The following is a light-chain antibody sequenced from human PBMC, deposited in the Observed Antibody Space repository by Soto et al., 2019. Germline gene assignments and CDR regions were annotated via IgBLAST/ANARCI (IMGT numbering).Light chain of an antibody. CDR2: GAS. Sequence: EVVMTQSPGMLSVSPGERATLSCRASQSVSSNLAWYQQRPGQAPRLLIYGASSRATGIPDRFSGSGSGTDFTLTITRLEPEDFAVYYCQQYGSSGTFGQGTKVDIK. CDR1: QSVSSN. V-gene: IGKV3-20*01. J-gene: IGKJ1*01. CDR3: QQYGSSGT.